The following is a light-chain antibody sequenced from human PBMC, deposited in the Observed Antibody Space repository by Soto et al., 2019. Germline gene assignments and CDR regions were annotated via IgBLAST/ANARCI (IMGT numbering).Light chain of an antibody. CDR2: GAS. CDR1: QTVRTY. J-gene: IGKJ4*01. V-gene: IGKV3-11*01. Sequence: EIVLTQSPGTLSLSAGERATLSCRASQTVRTYLGWYQQKPGQTPRLLVYGASNRAAGVPDRFSGSGSGTDFTLTISNLEPEDFAVYYCQHRINWPLTFGGGTKVEIK. CDR3: QHRINWPLT.